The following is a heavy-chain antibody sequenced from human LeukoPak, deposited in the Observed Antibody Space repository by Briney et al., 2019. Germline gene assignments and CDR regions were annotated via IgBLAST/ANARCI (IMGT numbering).Heavy chain of an antibody. CDR3: AKETRRIAGAPDY. V-gene: IGHV3-30*02. D-gene: IGHD1-26*01. Sequence: AGGTLRLSCAVSGFTIDGYMIQWLPQAPGKGLGWVAGDDKFYADSVKGRFTISRETSKNTQYLEMSSLRPEDTAVYYCAKETRRIAGAPDYWGQGTLVTVSS. J-gene: IGHJ4*02. CDR2: GDDK. CDR1: GFTIDGYM.